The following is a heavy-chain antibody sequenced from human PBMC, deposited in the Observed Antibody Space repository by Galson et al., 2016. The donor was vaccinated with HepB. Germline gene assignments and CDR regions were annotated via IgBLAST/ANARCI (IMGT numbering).Heavy chain of an antibody. CDR3: ARGTVGGYTYGGGFDP. J-gene: IGHJ5*02. CDR1: GGTFSGYS. V-gene: IGHV1-69*06. CDR2: IIPIFGKA. D-gene: IGHD5-18*01. Sequence: SVKVSCKASGGTFSGYSIHWVRQAPGQGLEWMGGIIPIFGKANYAQRFKGRVTITADRSTSTAYMEFNGLTSEGTAVFYCARGTVGGYTYGGGFDPWGQGTLLTVPS.